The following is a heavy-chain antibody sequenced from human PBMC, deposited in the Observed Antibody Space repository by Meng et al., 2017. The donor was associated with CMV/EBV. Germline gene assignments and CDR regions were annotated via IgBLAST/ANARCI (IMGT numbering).Heavy chain of an antibody. CDR3: ARDGYGGAFDY. J-gene: IGHJ4*02. CDR2: ISSSGSTI. D-gene: IGHD4-23*01. Sequence: GESLKISCAASGFTFSSYEMNWVRQAPGKGLEGVSDISSSGSTIYYADSVKGRFTISRDNAKNSLYLQMKSLRAEDTALYYCARDGYGGAFDYWGQGTLVTVSS. V-gene: IGHV3-48*03. CDR1: GFTFSSYE.